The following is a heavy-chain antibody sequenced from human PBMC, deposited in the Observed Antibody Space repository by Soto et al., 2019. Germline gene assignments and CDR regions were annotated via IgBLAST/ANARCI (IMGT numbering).Heavy chain of an antibody. Sequence: PGESLKISCRTSGYRFTSYWIAWVRQMPGKGLEWMGVIFPSDSDTRYSPSFQGQVTISADRSTSTVFLQWASLKASDTAVYFCARKDKSGYFNWFDPWGQGTLVTVSS. D-gene: IGHD3-22*01. CDR1: GYRFTSYW. V-gene: IGHV5-51*01. J-gene: IGHJ5*02. CDR2: IFPSDSDT. CDR3: ARKDKSGYFNWFDP.